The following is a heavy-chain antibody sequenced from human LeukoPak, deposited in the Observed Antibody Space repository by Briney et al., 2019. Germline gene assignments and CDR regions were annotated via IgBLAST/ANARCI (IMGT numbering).Heavy chain of an antibody. J-gene: IGHJ6*02. Sequence: TSETLSLTCTVSGGSISSSSYYWGWIRQPPGKGLEWIGSIYYSGSTYYTPSLKSRVTISVDTSKNQFSLKLSSVTAADTALYYCASMGGRIYGMDVWGQGTTVTVSS. CDR1: GGSISSSSYY. CDR2: IYYSGST. CDR3: ASMGGRIYGMDV. D-gene: IGHD2-15*01. V-gene: IGHV4-39*01.